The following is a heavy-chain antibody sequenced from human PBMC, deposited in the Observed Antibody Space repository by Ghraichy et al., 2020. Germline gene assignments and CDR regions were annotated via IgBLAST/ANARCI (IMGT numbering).Heavy chain of an antibody. V-gene: IGHV3-49*04. CDR3: TRVEIGGSYYRDASLDY. Sequence: GGSLRLSCTASGFTFGDYAMSWVRQAPGKGLEWVGFIRSKAYGGTTEYAASVKGRFTISRDDSKSIAYLQMNSLKTEDTAVYYCTRVEIGGSYYRDASLDYWGQGTLVTVSS. CDR2: IRSKAYGGTT. D-gene: IGHD1-26*01. CDR1: GFTFGDYA. J-gene: IGHJ4*02.